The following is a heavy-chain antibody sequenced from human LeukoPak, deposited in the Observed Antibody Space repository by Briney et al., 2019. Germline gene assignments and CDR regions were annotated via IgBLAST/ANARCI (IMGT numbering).Heavy chain of an antibody. D-gene: IGHD1-26*01. J-gene: IGHJ4*02. Sequence: ASMKVSCKASGYTFTSYYMHWVRQAPGQGLEWMGIINPSGGSTSYAQKFQGRVTMTEDTSTDTAYMELSSLRSEDTAVYYCATTVIQNGWELSRHPAYYFDYWGQGTLVTVSS. CDR2: INPSGGST. CDR1: GYTFTSYY. V-gene: IGHV1-46*01. CDR3: ATTVIQNGWELSRHPAYYFDY.